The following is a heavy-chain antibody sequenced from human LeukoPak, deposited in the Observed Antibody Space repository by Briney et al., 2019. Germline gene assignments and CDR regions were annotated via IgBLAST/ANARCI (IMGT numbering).Heavy chain of an antibody. CDR1: GYTLTNCN. Sequence: GASVKVSCKASGYTLTNCNISWVRQAPGQGLEWMGWINTYKGDTLYAQKLQGRVTMTADTSTNTAYMELRSLRFDDTAVYYCAREFGHCYGDNCFYFFDTWGQGFRVTVSS. D-gene: IGHD4-23*01. CDR3: AREFGHCYGDNCFYFFDT. CDR2: INTYKGDT. J-gene: IGHJ4*02. V-gene: IGHV1-18*01.